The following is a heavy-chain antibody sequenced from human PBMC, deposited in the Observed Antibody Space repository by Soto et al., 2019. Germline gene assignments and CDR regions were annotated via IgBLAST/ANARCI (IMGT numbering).Heavy chain of an antibody. Sequence: ASVKVSCKASGYTFTSYYIHWVRQAPGQGLEWMGWINPNSGATNYAQKFQGRVTMTRDTSITTAYMELSRLTSDDTAVYYCARDLVSTIGDFDFWGQGAPVTVSS. CDR3: ARDLVSTIGDFDF. V-gene: IGHV1-2*02. CDR2: INPNSGAT. J-gene: IGHJ4*02. CDR1: GYTFTSYY. D-gene: IGHD5-12*01.